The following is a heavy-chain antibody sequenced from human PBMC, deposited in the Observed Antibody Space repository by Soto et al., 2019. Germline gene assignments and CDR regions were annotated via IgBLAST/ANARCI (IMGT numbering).Heavy chain of an antibody. V-gene: IGHV2-5*02. CDR3: AHRVLRTVFGLVTTTAIYFDF. D-gene: IGHD3-3*01. CDR2: IYWDDDK. Sequence: QITLNESGPTQVKPRQTLTLTCTFSGFSLTTSGVGVGWIRQSPGKAPEWLALIYWDDDKRYSPSLKSRLTITKDTSKNQVVLTIAYLDPADTATYYCAHRVLRTVFGLVTTTAIYFDFWGQGTPVAVSS. CDR1: GFSLTTSGVG. J-gene: IGHJ4*02.